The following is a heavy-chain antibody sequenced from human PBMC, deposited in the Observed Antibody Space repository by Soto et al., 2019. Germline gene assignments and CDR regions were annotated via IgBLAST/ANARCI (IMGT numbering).Heavy chain of an antibody. CDR3: ARDQGYCSGGSCYGSNNWFDP. J-gene: IGHJ5*02. V-gene: IGHV4-39*07. CDR1: GGSISSSSYY. D-gene: IGHD2-15*01. Sequence: PSETLSLTCTVSGGSISSSSYYWGWIRQPPGKGLEWIGSIYYSGSTYYNPSLKSRVNISVDTSKNQFSLKLSSVTAADTAVYYCARDQGYCSGGSCYGSNNWFDPWGQGTLVTVSS. CDR2: IYYSGST.